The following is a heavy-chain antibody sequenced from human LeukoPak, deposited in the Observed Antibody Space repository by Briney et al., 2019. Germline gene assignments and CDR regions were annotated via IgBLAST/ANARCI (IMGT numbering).Heavy chain of an antibody. Sequence: PGGSLRLSCTASGFTFSSYCMTWVRQAPGKGLEWVANIKHDAREKYYVDSVKGRFTIFRDNAKNSLYLQMNSLRAEDTALYYCARSAFPADYWGQGTLVTVSS. CDR1: GFTFSSYC. CDR3: ARSAFPADY. J-gene: IGHJ4*02. D-gene: IGHD2/OR15-2a*01. V-gene: IGHV3-7*01. CDR2: IKHDAREK.